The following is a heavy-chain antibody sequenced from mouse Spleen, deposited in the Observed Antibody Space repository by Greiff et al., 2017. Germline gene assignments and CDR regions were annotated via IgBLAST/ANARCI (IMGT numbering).Heavy chain of an antibody. Sequence: EVKLVESGGGLVQPGGSRKLSCAASGFTFSSFGMHWVRQAPEKGLEWVAYISSGSSTIYYADTVMGRFTISRDNPKNTLFLQMTSLRSEDTAMYYCARPNWDVAWFAYWGQGTLVTVSA. V-gene: IGHV5-17*02. CDR3: ARPNWDVAWFAY. J-gene: IGHJ3*01. D-gene: IGHD4-1*01. CDR2: ISSGSSTI. CDR1: GFTFSSFG.